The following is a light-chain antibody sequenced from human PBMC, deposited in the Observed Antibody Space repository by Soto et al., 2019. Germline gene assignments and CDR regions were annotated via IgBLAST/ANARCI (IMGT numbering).Light chain of an antibody. Sequence: EIVLTLSPGILSLSPGERATLSCRASQTLSTTFLPCYQQKPGQAPRLLIYDASNRATGIPARFSGSGSGTDFTLTISSLEPEDFAVYYCQQRSNWPRTFGQGTKVDNK. CDR1: QTLSTT. CDR3: QQRSNWPRT. V-gene: IGKV3-11*01. CDR2: DAS. J-gene: IGKJ1*01.